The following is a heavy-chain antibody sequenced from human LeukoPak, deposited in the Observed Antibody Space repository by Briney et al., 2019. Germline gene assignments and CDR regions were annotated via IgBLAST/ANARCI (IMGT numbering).Heavy chain of an antibody. V-gene: IGHV4-61*02. CDR1: GGSISSGSYY. D-gene: IGHD2-2*01. Sequence: SETLSLTCTVSGGSISSGSYYWSWIRQPAGKGLEWIGRIYTSGSTNYNPSLKSRVTISVDTSKNQFSLKLSSVTAADTAVYYCARGDVVVPAAKHNWFDPWGQGTLVTVSS. CDR3: ARGDVVVPAAKHNWFDP. J-gene: IGHJ5*02. CDR2: IYTSGST.